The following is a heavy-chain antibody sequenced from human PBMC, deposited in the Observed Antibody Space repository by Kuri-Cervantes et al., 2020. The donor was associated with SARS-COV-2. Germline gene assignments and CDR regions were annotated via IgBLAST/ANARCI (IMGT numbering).Heavy chain of an antibody. Sequence: GGSLRLSCASSGFTFSSYAMSWVRQAPGKGLEWVSAISGSGGSTYYADSVKGRFTISRDNSKNTLYLQMNSLRAEDTAVYYCAKDLGRPNWFNPWGQGTPVTVSS. CDR3: AKDLGRPNWFNP. CDR2: ISGSGGST. CDR1: GFTFSSYA. J-gene: IGHJ5*02. V-gene: IGHV3-23*01.